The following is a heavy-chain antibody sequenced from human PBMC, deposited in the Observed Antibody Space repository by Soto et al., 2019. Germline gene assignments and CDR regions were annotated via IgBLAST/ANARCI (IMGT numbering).Heavy chain of an antibody. CDR2: IYPGDSDT. V-gene: IGHV5-51*01. CDR3: ASQAYSGDYYYYYMDV. D-gene: IGHD6-25*01. CDR1: GYSFTSYW. J-gene: IGHJ6*03. Sequence: GESLKISCKGSGYSFTSYWIGWVRQMPGKGLEWMGIIYPGDSDTRYSPSFQGQVTISADKSISTAYLQWSSLKASDTAMYYCASQAYSGDYYYYYMDVWGKGTTVTVSS.